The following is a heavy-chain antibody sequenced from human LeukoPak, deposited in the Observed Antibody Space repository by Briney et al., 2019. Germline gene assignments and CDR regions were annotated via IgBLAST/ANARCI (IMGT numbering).Heavy chain of an antibody. Sequence: GGSLRLSCAVSGFTFSDYYMSWIRQAPGKGLEGVSYISSSGSTIYYADSVKGRFTISRDNAKNSLYLQMNSLRAEDTAVYYCARDLGPYSTSFHYYYMDVWGKGTTVTVSS. J-gene: IGHJ6*03. D-gene: IGHD2-2*01. CDR3: ARDLGPYSTSFHYYYMDV. CDR1: GFTFSDYY. CDR2: ISSSGSTI. V-gene: IGHV3-11*01.